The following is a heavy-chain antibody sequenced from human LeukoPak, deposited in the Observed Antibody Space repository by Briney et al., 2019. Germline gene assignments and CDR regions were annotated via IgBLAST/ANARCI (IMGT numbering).Heavy chain of an antibody. CDR3: ARDLTIFGVVKGSYGMDV. CDR2: INPNSGGT. Sequence: ASVKVSCKASGYTFTGYYMHWVRPAPGQGLAWMGWINPNSGGTNCAQKFQGWVTMTRDTSISTAYMELSRLRSDDTAVYYCARDLTIFGVVKGSYGMDVWGQGTTVTVSS. V-gene: IGHV1-2*04. J-gene: IGHJ6*02. CDR1: GYTFTGYY. D-gene: IGHD3-3*01.